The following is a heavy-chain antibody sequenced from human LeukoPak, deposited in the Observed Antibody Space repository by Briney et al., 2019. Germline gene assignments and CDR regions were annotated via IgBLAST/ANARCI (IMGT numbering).Heavy chain of an antibody. J-gene: IGHJ4*02. CDR2: INPNSGGT. V-gene: IGHV1-2*02. CDR3: ARDDSSGYYVDY. D-gene: IGHD3-22*01. CDR1: GYTFTGYY. Sequence: ASVKVSCKASGYTFTGYYVHWVRQAPGQGLEWMGWINPNSGGTNYAQKFQGRVTMTRDTSISTAYMELSRLRSDDTAVYYCARDDSSGYYVDYWGQGTLVTVSS.